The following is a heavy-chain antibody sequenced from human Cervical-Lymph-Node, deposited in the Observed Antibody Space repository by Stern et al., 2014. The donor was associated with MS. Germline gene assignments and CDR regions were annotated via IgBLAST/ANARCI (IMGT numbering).Heavy chain of an antibody. CDR2: ISHSWAS. CDR1: GGSVSSTNW. CDR3: ARERQQYCNSEGCSYWYFDL. D-gene: IGHD2/OR15-2a*01. Sequence: QVQLQESGPGLVKPSGTLSLTCAVSGGSVSSTNWWSWVRQSPGKGLEWIGNISHSWASTSRPSLRSRVSISLDNSKNPLSLHLTSVTAADTAVYYCARERQQYCNSEGCSYWYFDLWGRGTLVTVSS. J-gene: IGHJ2*01. V-gene: IGHV4-4*02.